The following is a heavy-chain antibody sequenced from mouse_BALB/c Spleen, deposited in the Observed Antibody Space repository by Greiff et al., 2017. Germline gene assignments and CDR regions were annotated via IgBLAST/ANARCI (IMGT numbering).Heavy chain of an antibody. Sequence: EVNLVESGGGLVQPKGSLKLSCAASGFTFNTYAMNWVRQAPGKGLEWVARIRSKSNNYATYYADSVKDRFTISRDDSQSMLYLQMNNLKTEDTAMYYCVRHEGLRAMDYWGQGTSVTVSS. CDR1: GFTFNTYA. J-gene: IGHJ4*01. D-gene: IGHD2-2*01. CDR2: IRSKSNNYAT. CDR3: VRHEGLRAMDY. V-gene: IGHV10-1*02.